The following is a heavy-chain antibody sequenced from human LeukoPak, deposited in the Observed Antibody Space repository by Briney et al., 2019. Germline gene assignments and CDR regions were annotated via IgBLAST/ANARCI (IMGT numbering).Heavy chain of an antibody. CDR3: ARELTYCSGGRCYHFDS. V-gene: IGHV3-30*04. CDR2: ISYDGSNK. CDR1: GFTFSSYA. Sequence: PGGSLRLSCAASGFTFSSYAMHWVRQAPGTGLERVAVISYDGSNKYYADSVKGRFTISRDNSKNTLYLQMNGLRAEDTAVYYCARELTYCSGGRCYHFDSWGQGTLVTVSS. D-gene: IGHD2-15*01. J-gene: IGHJ4*02.